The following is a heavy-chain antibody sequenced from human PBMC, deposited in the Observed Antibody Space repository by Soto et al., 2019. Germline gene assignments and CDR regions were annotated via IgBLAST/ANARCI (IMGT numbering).Heavy chain of an antibody. CDR2: ISGSGGST. CDR3: AKDRVGVGATLLDY. CDR1: GFTFSSYA. J-gene: IGHJ4*02. Sequence: GGSLRLSCAASGFTFSSYAMSWVRQAPGKGLEWVSAISGSGGSTYYADSVKGRFTISRDNSKNTLYLQMNSLRAEDTAVFYCAKDRVGVGATLLDYWGQGTLVTVSS. V-gene: IGHV3-23*01. D-gene: IGHD1-26*01.